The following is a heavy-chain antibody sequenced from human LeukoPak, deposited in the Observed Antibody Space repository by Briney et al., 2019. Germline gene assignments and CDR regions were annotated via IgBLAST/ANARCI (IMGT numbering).Heavy chain of an antibody. CDR1: GFTFSSYA. J-gene: IGHJ4*02. Sequence: GRSLRLSCAASGFTFSSYAMHWVRQAPGKGLEWVAVISYDGSNKYYADSVKGRFTIPRDNSKNTLYLQMNSLRAEDTAVYYCARDTQPFTYGGNGLVDYWGQGTLVTVSS. CDR3: ARDTQPFTYGGNGLVDY. CDR2: ISYDGSNK. D-gene: IGHD4-23*01. V-gene: IGHV3-30*01.